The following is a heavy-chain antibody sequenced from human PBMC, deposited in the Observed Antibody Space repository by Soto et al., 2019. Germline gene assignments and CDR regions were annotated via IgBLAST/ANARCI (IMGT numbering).Heavy chain of an antibody. Sequence: PGGSLRLSCAASGLTFSSYTMNWVRQAPGKGLEWVSSVSSSSTYIYYADSVKGRFTISRDNAKNSLYLQMNSLRAEDTAIYYCAREDGVVGATSAIDDCGQGTLVTVA. V-gene: IGHV3-21*01. CDR1: GLTFSSYT. CDR2: VSSSSTYI. CDR3: AREDGVVGATSAIDD. D-gene: IGHD1-26*01. J-gene: IGHJ4*02.